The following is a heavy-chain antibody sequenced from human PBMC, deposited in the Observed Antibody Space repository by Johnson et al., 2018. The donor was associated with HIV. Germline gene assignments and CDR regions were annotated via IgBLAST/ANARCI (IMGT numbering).Heavy chain of an antibody. CDR2: IWYDGSNK. CDR1: GFTFSSYG. D-gene: IGHD1-26*01. J-gene: IGHJ3*02. CDR3: AKEGGSYSMGRDAFDI. Sequence: QVQLVESGGGVVQPGRSLRLSCAASGFTFSSYGMHWVRQAPGKGLGWVAVIWYDGSNKYYADSVKGRFTISRDNSKNTLYLQMNSLRAEDTAVYYCAKEGGSYSMGRDAFDIWGQGTMVTGSS. V-gene: IGHV3-33*06.